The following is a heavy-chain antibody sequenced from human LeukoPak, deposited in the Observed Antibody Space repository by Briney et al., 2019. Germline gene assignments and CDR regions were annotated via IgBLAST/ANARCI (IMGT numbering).Heavy chain of an antibody. V-gene: IGHV3-53*01. Sequence: GGSLRLSCAASGFTVSSSYMSWVRQAPGNGLEWVSIIHSDGSTYYADSVKGRFTISRDTSKNTLYLQMNSLRGEDTAMYYCARDLDYYDSSGSHRRRNYFDYWGQGTLVTVSS. D-gene: IGHD3-22*01. CDR1: GFTVSSSY. CDR3: ARDLDYYDSSGSHRRRNYFDY. J-gene: IGHJ4*02. CDR2: IHSDGST.